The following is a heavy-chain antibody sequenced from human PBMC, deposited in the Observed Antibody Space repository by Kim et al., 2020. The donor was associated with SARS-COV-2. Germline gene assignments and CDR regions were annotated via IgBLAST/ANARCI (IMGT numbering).Heavy chain of an antibody. CDR1: GFTFSSYG. CDR3: AKDRGLDVVVVAATPYYYYYGMDV. J-gene: IGHJ6*02. CDR2: IWYDGSNK. Sequence: GGSLRLSCAASGFTFSSYGMHWVRQAPGKGLEWVAVIWYDGSNKYYADSVKGRFTISRDNSKNTLYLQMNSLRAEDTAVYYCAKDRGLDVVVVAATPYYYYYGMDVWGQGTTVTVSS. D-gene: IGHD2-15*01. V-gene: IGHV3-33*06.